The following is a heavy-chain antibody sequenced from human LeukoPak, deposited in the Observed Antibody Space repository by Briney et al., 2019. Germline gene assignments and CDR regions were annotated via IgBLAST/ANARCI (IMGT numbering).Heavy chain of an antibody. V-gene: IGHV4-34*01. CDR3: ARGRGYSYGSGWFDP. Sequence: PSETLPLTCPVYGGSFSGYYWSWIRQPPGKVLEWIGEINHSGSTNYNPSLKSRVTISVDTSKNQFSPKLSSVTAAVTAVYYCARGRGYSYGSGWFDPWGQGTLVTVSS. CDR2: INHSGST. D-gene: IGHD5-18*01. CDR1: GGSFSGYY. J-gene: IGHJ5*02.